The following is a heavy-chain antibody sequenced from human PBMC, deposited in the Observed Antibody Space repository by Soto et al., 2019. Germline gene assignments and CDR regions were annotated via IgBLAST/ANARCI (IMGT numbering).Heavy chain of an antibody. D-gene: IGHD4-17*01. CDR2: IKQDGSEK. Sequence: EVQLVESGGGLVQPGGSLRLSCAASGFTFSSYWMSWVRQAPGKGLEWVANIKQDGSEKYYVDSVKGRFTISRDNAKKSLYLQMNSLRAEDTAVYYCARSTTVTTPDADFDYWGQGTLVTVSS. CDR3: ARSTTVTTPDADFDY. V-gene: IGHV3-7*01. CDR1: GFTFSSYW. J-gene: IGHJ4*02.